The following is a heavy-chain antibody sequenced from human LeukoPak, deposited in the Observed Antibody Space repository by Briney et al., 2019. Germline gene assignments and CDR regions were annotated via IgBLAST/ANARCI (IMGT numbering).Heavy chain of an antibody. CDR3: ARGSVLRYFDWLFNPLFDY. CDR1: GYTFTGYY. D-gene: IGHD3-9*01. V-gene: IGHV1-2*04. Sequence: ASVKVSCTASGYTFTGYYMHWVRQAPGQGLEWMGWINPNSGGTNYAQKFQGWVTMTRDTSISTAYMELSRLRSDDTAVYYCARGSVLRYFDWLFNPLFDYWGQGTLVTVSS. CDR2: INPNSGGT. J-gene: IGHJ4*02.